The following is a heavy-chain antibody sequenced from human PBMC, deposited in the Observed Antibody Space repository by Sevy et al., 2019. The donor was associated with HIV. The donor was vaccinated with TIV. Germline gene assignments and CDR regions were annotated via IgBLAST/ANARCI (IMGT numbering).Heavy chain of an antibody. CDR1: GFTFSNYA. J-gene: IGHJ4*02. CDR2: ISGSADAT. CDR3: VKEVSQYSYSDY. Sequence: GGSLRLSCAASGFTFSNYAMSWVRQTPVKVLEWVSAISGSADATYYTDSVKGRFTISRDNSKNTVYLQMNSLRAEDTAVYSCVKEVSQYSYSDYWGQGTLVTVSS. V-gene: IGHV3-23*01. D-gene: IGHD5-18*01.